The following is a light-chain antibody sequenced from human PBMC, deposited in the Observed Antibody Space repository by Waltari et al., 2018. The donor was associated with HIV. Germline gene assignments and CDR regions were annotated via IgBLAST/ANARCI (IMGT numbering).Light chain of an antibody. Sequence: EIVLTQSPGTLSLSPGERATLSCRASESVRSNHLAWYQQKPGQPPRLLIFGTSSRATGVPDRFSGSGSGTDFTLTISRLEPEDFAVYYCQQYGNAPPYTFGQGTKLEI. CDR1: ESVRSNH. CDR2: GTS. J-gene: IGKJ2*01. CDR3: QQYGNAPPYT. V-gene: IGKV3-20*01.